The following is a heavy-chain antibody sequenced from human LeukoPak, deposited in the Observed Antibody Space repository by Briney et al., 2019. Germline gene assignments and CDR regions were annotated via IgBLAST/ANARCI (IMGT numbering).Heavy chain of an antibody. Sequence: PGGSLRLSCAASGFTVSNDYMSWVRQAPGKGLEWVSVIYSAGATYYADSVKARFTISRDNSNTLYLQMNSLRAEDTAVYYCARGPVTTYLDYWGQGTLVTVSS. J-gene: IGHJ4*02. CDR2: IYSAGAT. V-gene: IGHV3-53*01. CDR1: GFTVSNDY. CDR3: ARGPVTTYLDY. D-gene: IGHD4-17*01.